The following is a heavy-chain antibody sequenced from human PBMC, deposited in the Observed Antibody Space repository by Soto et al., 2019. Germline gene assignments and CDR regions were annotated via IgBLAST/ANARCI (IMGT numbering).Heavy chain of an antibody. CDR2: IYPGDSDT. CDR3: ARLKDGYNYVPFDY. V-gene: IGHV5-51*01. Sequence: GESLKISCKGSGYSFSSYWIGWVRQMSGKGLEWMGIIYPGDSDTRYSPSFQGQVTISADRSISTAYLQWSSLKASDTAMYYCARLKDGYNYVPFDYWGQGTLVTVSS. D-gene: IGHD5-12*01. CDR1: GYSFSSYW. J-gene: IGHJ4*02.